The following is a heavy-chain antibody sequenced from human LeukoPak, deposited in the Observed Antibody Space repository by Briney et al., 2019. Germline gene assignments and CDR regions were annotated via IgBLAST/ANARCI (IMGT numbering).Heavy chain of an antibody. CDR1: GYTFTSYD. CDR3: ARVAGNCGGDCYRLLY. J-gene: IGHJ4*02. Sequence: ASVKVSCKASGYTFTSYDINWVRQATGQGLKWLGWMNPNSGNTGYAQKYQGRVTMTRNTSISTAYMELSNLRSEDTAVYYCARVAGNCGGDCYRLLYWGQGTLVTVSS. CDR2: MNPNSGNT. V-gene: IGHV1-8*01. D-gene: IGHD2-21*01.